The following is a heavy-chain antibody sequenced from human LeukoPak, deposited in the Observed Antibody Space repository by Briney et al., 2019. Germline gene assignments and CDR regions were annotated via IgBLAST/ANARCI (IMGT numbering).Heavy chain of an antibody. D-gene: IGHD2-15*01. CDR1: GASISSSSYY. V-gene: IGHV4-39*07. CDR3: AGVTSGQFYFFDY. Sequence: SETLSLTCTVSGASISSSSYYWGWIRQPPGKGLEWIGSSYYSGSTYYNPSLKSRVTISVDTSKNQFSLKLSSVTAADTAVYYCAGVTSGQFYFFDYWGQGILVTVSS. J-gene: IGHJ4*02. CDR2: SYYSGST.